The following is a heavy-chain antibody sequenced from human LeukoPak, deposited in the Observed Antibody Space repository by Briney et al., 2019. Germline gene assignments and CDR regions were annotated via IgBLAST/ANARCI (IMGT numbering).Heavy chain of an antibody. J-gene: IGHJ4*02. CDR1: GFTFSSYG. V-gene: IGHV3-30*18. CDR2: ISYDGSNK. CDR3: AKDGDALWFGESMYYFDY. Sequence: GGSLRLSCAASGFTFSSYGMHWVRQAPGKGLEWVAVISYDGSNKYYADSVKGRFTISRDNSKNTLYLQMNSLRAEDTAVYYCAKDGDALWFGESMYYFDYWGQGTLVTVSS. D-gene: IGHD3-10*01.